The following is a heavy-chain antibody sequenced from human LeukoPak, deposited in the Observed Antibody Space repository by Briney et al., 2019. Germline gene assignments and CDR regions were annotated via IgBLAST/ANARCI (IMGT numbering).Heavy chain of an antibody. V-gene: IGHV3-15*01. D-gene: IGHD2-2*01. CDR2: IKSKTDGGTT. Sequence: PGGSLRLSCAASGFTFSNAWMSWVRQAPGKGLEWVGRIKSKTDGGTTDHAAPVKGRFTISRDDSKNTLYLRMNSLKTEDTAVYYCTTLTYCSSTSCRYMWGQGTLVTVSS. J-gene: IGHJ4*02. CDR3: TTLTYCSSTSCRYM. CDR1: GFTFSNAW.